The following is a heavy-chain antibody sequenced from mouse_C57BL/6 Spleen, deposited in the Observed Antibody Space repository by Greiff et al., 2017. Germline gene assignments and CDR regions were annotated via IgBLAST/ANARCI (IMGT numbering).Heavy chain of an antibody. J-gene: IGHJ2*01. CDR1: GFTFSSYA. V-gene: IGHV5-4*03. Sequence: DVMLVESGGGLVKPGGSLKLSCAASGFTFSSYAMSWVRQIPEKRLEWVATISDGGSYTYYPDNVKGRFTISRDNAKNNLYLQMSHLKSEDTAMYYCARGGEDFDYWGQGTTLTVSS. CDR3: ARGGEDFDY. CDR2: ISDGGSYT.